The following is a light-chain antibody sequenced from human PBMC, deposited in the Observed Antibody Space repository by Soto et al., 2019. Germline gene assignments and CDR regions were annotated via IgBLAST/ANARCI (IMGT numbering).Light chain of an antibody. J-gene: IGLJ1*01. V-gene: IGLV2-23*01. CDR2: KGT. CDR1: SSDVGAYNS. CDR3: CSSAPESTYV. Sequence: QSALAQPASVSGSPGQSVTISCTGTSSDVGAYNSVSWYQQHPDKAPQLMIYKGTQRPSGVSNRFSGSTSGNAASLTISGLQAGDAADYFCCSSAPESTYVFGTGTKVTVL.